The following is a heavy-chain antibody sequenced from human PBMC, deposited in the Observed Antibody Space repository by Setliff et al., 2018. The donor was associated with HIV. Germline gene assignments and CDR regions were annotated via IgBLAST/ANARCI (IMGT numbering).Heavy chain of an antibody. J-gene: IGHJ6*02. D-gene: IGHD3-3*01. Sequence: PSETLSLTCAVSNYSISSAYYWGWIRHPPGKGLEWIGSIYHSGSTYYNPSLKSRVTISVDTSKNQFSLKLSPVIAADTAVYYCARIFGDQGYYYGMDVWGQGTTVTVSS. V-gene: IGHV4-38-2*01. CDR3: ARIFGDQGYYYGMDV. CDR2: IYHSGST. CDR1: NYSISSAYY.